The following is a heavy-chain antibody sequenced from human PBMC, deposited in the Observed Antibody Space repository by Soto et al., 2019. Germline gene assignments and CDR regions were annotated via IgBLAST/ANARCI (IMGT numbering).Heavy chain of an antibody. J-gene: IGHJ4*02. CDR2: IYYSGST. CDR1: GGSISSSSYY. Sequence: SETLSLTCTVSGGSISSSSYYWGWKRQPPGKGLEWIGSIYYSGSTYYNPSLKSRVTISVDTSKNQFSLKLSSVTAADTDVYYCARRYGSCFDYWGQGTLVTVSS. D-gene: IGHD5-18*01. CDR3: ARRYGSCFDY. V-gene: IGHV4-39*07.